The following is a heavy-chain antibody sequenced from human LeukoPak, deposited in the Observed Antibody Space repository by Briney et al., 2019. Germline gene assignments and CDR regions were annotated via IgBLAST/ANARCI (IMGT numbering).Heavy chain of an antibody. CDR1: GLTFDDYG. Sequence: GGSLRLSCAASGLTFDDYGMSWVRQAPGKGLEWVSGINWNGGSTGYADSVEGRFTISRDNSKNTLSLQMNSLTADDTAVYYCVRGPRYYDDSGFHYGVFDIWGQGAVVTVSS. D-gene: IGHD3-22*01. V-gene: IGHV3-20*04. CDR3: VRGPRYYDDSGFHYGVFDI. J-gene: IGHJ3*02. CDR2: INWNGGST.